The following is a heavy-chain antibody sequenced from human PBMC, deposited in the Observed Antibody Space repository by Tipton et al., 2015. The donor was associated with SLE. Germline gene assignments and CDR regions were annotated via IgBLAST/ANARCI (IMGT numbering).Heavy chain of an antibody. Sequence: GSLRLSCAASGFTFSSYAMHWVRQAPGKGLEYVSAISSNGGSTYYADSVKGRFTISRDNSKNTLYLQMGSLRAEDMAVYYCARVAVAGHFDYWGQGTLVTVSS. V-gene: IGHV3-64*02. CDR1: GFTFSSYA. D-gene: IGHD6-19*01. CDR3: ARVAVAGHFDY. CDR2: ISSNGGST. J-gene: IGHJ4*02.